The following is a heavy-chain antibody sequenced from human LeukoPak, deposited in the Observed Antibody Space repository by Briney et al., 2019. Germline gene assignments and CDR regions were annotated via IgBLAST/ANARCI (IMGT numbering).Heavy chain of an antibody. CDR3: ARALYSSGHLDY. D-gene: IGHD6-19*01. Sequence: PSETLSLTCTVSGGSISSYYWSWIRQPPGKGLEWIGYIYYSGGTNYNPSLKSRVTISVDTSKNQFSLKLSSVTAADTAVYYCARALYSSGHLDYWGQGTLVTVSS. CDR2: IYYSGGT. J-gene: IGHJ4*02. V-gene: IGHV4-59*01. CDR1: GGSISSYY.